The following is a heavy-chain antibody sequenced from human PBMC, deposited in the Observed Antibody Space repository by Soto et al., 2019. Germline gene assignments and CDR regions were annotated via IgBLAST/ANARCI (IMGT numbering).Heavy chain of an antibody. CDR3: ARISGYSYGLPPYFDY. J-gene: IGHJ4*02. CDR2: IYYSGST. D-gene: IGHD5-18*01. Sequence: SETLSLTCTVSGGSVSSGSYYWSWIRQPPGKGLEWIGYIYYSGSTNYNTSLKSRVTISVDTSKNQFSMKLSSVTAADTAVYYCARISGYSYGLPPYFDYWGQGTLVTVSS. CDR1: GGSVSSGSYY. V-gene: IGHV4-61*01.